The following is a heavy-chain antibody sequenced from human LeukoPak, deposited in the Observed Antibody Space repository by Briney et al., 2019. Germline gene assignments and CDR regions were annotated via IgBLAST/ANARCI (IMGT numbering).Heavy chain of an antibody. CDR3: VNLGYSD. Sequence: PGGSLRLSCEASGFSFSAAWMTWVRQAPGKGLEWVATIKNDGSDKYYADSVKGRFTLSRDNAKNSVYLQMNSLRVEDTAVYYCVNLGYSDGGQGTLVTVSS. V-gene: IGHV3-7*01. CDR1: GFSFSAAW. J-gene: IGHJ4*02. CDR2: IKNDGSDK. D-gene: IGHD5-12*01.